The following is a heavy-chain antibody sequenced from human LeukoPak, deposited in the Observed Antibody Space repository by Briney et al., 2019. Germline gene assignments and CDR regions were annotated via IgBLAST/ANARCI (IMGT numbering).Heavy chain of an antibody. CDR1: GFTFDDYT. Sequence: PGGSLRLSCAASGFTFDDYTMHWVRQAPRKGLEWVSLISWDGGSTYYADSVKGRFTISRDNSKNSLYLQMNSLRTEDTALYYCAKDITPLYGDYDHYYYYGMDVWGQGTTVTVSS. J-gene: IGHJ6*02. D-gene: IGHD4-17*01. CDR3: AKDITPLYGDYDHYYYYGMDV. V-gene: IGHV3-43*01. CDR2: ISWDGGST.